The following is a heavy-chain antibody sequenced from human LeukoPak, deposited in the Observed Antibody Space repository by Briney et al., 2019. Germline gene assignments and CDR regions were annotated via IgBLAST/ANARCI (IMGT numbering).Heavy chain of an antibody. J-gene: IGHJ1*01. Sequence: PGRSLRLSCAASGFTFDDYAMHWVRQAPGKGLVWVSRINTDGSSTSYADSVKGRFTISRDNAKNTLYLQMNSLRAEDTAVYYCAREGSSTWYRGIAAEYFQYWGQGTLVTVS. D-gene: IGHD6-13*01. CDR1: GFTFDDYA. CDR2: INTDGSST. CDR3: AREGSSTWYRGIAAEYFQY. V-gene: IGHV3-74*01.